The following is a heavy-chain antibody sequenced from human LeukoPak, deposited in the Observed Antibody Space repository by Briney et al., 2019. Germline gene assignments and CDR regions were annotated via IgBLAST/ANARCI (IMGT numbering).Heavy chain of an antibody. V-gene: IGHV3-64D*06. CDR1: GFTFSNYA. D-gene: IGHD3-10*01. CDR2: ISSNGGST. J-gene: IGHJ4*02. CDR3: VSPSYGSGSYELDY. Sequence: GGSLRLSCSASGFTFSNYAMHWVRQAPGKGLEHVSSISSNGGSTYYADSVKGRFTISRDNSKNTLYLQMSSLRAEDTAVYYCVSPSYGSGSYELDYWGQGTLVTVSS.